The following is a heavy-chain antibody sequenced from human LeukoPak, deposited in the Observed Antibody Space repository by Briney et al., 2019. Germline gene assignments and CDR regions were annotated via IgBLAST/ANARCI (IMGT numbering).Heavy chain of an antibody. J-gene: IGHJ4*02. V-gene: IGHV3-7*01. CDR2: INQDGSEK. CDR1: EFTFSGYW. Sequence: GGSLRLSCAASEFTFSGYWMNWVRQAPGKGPEWVANINQDGSEKHYVDSVKGQFTISRDNAKNSLFLQMNSLRVEDTAVFYRARDGFVGAADYWGQGTLVTVSS. CDR3: ARDGFVGAADY. D-gene: IGHD6-13*01.